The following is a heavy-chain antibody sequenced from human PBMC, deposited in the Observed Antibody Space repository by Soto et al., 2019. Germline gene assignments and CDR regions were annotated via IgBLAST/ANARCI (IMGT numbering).Heavy chain of an antibody. CDR2: ISAYNGNT. V-gene: IGHV1-18*01. Sequence: QVQLVQSGAEVKKPGASVKVSCKASGYTFSSYAISWVRQAPGQGLEWMGWISAYNGNTNYAQKLQGRVTMTTVTSTSTAYMELRSVRPDDTAVYYCARDLGGGLFDPWGQGTLVTVSS. D-gene: IGHD3-16*01. CDR3: ARDLGGGLFDP. J-gene: IGHJ5*02. CDR1: GYTFSSYA.